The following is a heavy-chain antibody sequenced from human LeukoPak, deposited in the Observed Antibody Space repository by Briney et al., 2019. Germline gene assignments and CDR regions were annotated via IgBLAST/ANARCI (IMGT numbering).Heavy chain of an antibody. Sequence: SVKVSCKASGGTFSSYAISWVRQAPGQGLEWMGGIIPIFGTANYAQKFQGRVTITADESTSAAYMELSSLRSEDTAVYYCARTPASDYYYMDVWGKGTTVTVSS. V-gene: IGHV1-69*01. CDR2: IIPIFGTA. CDR1: GGTFSSYA. CDR3: ARTPASDYYYMDV. J-gene: IGHJ6*03.